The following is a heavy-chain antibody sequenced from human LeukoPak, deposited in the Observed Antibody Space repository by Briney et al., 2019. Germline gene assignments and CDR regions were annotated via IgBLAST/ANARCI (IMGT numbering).Heavy chain of an antibody. J-gene: IGHJ4*02. CDR1: GYTFTGYY. Sequence: ASVKVSCKASGYTFTGYYMHWVRQAPGQGLEWMGWINPNSGGTNYAQSFQGRVTMTRDTSISTAYMELSRLRSDDTAVYYCARDLVGYNWNDKGGDYWGQGTLVTVSS. CDR2: INPNSGGT. D-gene: IGHD1-1*01. V-gene: IGHV1-2*02. CDR3: ARDLVGYNWNDKGGDY.